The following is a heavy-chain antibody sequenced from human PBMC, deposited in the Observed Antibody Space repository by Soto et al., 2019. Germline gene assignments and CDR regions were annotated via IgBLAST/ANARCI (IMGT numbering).Heavy chain of an antibody. V-gene: IGHV3-7*03. Sequence: GGSLRLSCAASGFTFSSYWMSWVRQAPGKGLEWVANIKQDGSEKYYVDSVKGRFTISRDNAKNSLYLQMNSLRAGDTAVYYCAKATATGGGAFDICGQGTMVTVSS. CDR2: IKQDGSEK. J-gene: IGHJ3*02. D-gene: IGHD2-8*02. CDR3: AKATATGGGAFDI. CDR1: GFTFSSYW.